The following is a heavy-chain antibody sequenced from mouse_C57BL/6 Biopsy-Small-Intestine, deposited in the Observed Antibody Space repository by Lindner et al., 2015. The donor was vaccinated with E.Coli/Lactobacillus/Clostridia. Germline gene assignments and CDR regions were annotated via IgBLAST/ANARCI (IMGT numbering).Heavy chain of an antibody. CDR1: GYTFTTYP. V-gene: IGHV1-47*01. Sequence: VQLQESGAELVKPGASVKMSCKASGYTFTTYPIEWMKQNHGKSLEWIGDFHPYNDDTKYNEKFKGKATLTVEKSSSTVYLELNRLTSADSGVYYCARASNYDYAMDYWGQGTSVTVSS. CDR3: ARASNYDYAMDY. CDR2: FHPYNDDT. D-gene: IGHD2-5*01. J-gene: IGHJ4*01.